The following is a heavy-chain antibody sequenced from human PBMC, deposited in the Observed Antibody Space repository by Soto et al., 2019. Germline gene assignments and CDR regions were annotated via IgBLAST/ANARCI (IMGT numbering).Heavy chain of an antibody. J-gene: IGHJ5*02. D-gene: IGHD3-10*01. CDR1: RFTFISYA. CDR2: ISGGGDNT. Sequence: VGSLSLSCAASRFTFISYAMGWVRQAPGKGLEWVSSISGGGDNTYYADSVKGRFTISRDNSKNTLYLQMNSLRADDTAVYYCAKGPWELGSNWFDHWGQGTRVTVSS. CDR3: AKGPWELGSNWFDH. V-gene: IGHV3-23*01.